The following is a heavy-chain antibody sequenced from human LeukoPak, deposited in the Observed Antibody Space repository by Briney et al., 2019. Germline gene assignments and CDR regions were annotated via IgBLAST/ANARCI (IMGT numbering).Heavy chain of an antibody. Sequence: SETLSLTCAVYGGSFSGYYWSWIRQPPGKGLERIGEINHSGSTNYNPSLKGRVTISVDTSKNQFSLKLSSVTAADTAVYYCARGGLVTRGPWFDPWGQGTLVTVSS. CDR2: INHSGST. CDR1: GGSFSGYY. CDR3: ARGGLVTRGPWFDP. V-gene: IGHV4-34*01. D-gene: IGHD3/OR15-3a*01. J-gene: IGHJ5*02.